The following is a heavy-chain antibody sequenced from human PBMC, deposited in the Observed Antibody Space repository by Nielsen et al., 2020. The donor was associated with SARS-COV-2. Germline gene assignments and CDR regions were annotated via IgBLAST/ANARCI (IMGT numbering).Heavy chain of an antibody. J-gene: IGHJ4*02. CDR2: ISYDGYNE. V-gene: IGHV3-30-3*01. Sequence: GESLKISCAASGFTFSSYWMSWVRQCPGKGLEWVAVISYDGYNEYYTDSVKGRFTISRDNSKNTLFLQMNNLRAEDTAIYYCAREPQRVPRLFLDFWGQGSLVTVSS. CDR1: GFTFSSYW. CDR3: AREPQRVPRLFLDF. D-gene: IGHD2/OR15-2a*01.